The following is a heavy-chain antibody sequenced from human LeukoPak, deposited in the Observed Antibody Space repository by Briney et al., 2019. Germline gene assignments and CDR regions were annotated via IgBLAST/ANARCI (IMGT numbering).Heavy chain of an antibody. J-gene: IGHJ6*03. Sequence: PGGSLRLSRAASCLSVIVDRMNGARPAPGEGLEWGSIIYSGGRTEYADSEKGRFTMSRDNSKHTLYHQMNRLSAEDTGLYYSVREGSYSDTFRRVPHYYHYMDDWGKGTTVTVSS. CDR2: IYSGGRT. V-gene: IGHV3-53*01. CDR1: CLSVIVDR. D-gene: IGHD3-22*01. CDR3: VREGSYSDTFRRVPHYYHYMDD.